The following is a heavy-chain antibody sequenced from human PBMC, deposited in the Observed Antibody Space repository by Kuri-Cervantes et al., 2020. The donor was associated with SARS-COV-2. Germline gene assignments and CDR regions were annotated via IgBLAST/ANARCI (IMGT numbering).Heavy chain of an antibody. J-gene: IGHJ4*02. Sequence: GGSLRLSCAASGFTFSNYGMHWVRQAPGKGLEWVAIISYAGGNKYYAESVRGRFSISKDNSKSTLYLQMNSLRTEDSAVYYCAKEDAWVAEPFGGRSSLDSWGQGTLVTVSS. D-gene: IGHD1-26*01. CDR1: GFTFSNYG. V-gene: IGHV3-30*18. CDR3: AKEDAWVAEPFGGRSSLDS. CDR2: ISYAGGNK.